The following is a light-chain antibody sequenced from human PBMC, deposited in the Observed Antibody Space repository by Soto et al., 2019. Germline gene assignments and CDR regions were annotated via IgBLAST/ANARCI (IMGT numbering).Light chain of an antibody. CDR3: QRRSNWPPLT. J-gene: IGKJ4*01. CDR1: QSVSSY. V-gene: IGKV3-11*01. CDR2: DAS. Sequence: EIVLTQSPATLSLSPGERATLSCRASQSVSSYFAWYQQKPGQAPRLLIYDASNRATGIPARFSGSGSGTDFTLTISSLEPEDFAVYYCQRRSNWPPLTFGGGTKVEIK.